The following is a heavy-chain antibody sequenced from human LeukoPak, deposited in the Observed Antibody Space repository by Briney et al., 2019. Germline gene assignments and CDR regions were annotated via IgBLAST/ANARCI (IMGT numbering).Heavy chain of an antibody. Sequence: SETLSLTCTVSGGSIIGYYWSWIRQPPGKGLEWIGYIYYSGSTNYNPSLKSRVTISVDTSKNQFSLKLSSVTAADTAVYYCARRRDGYNFEFDYWGQGTLVTVSS. D-gene: IGHD5-24*01. CDR2: IYYSGST. CDR1: GGSIIGYY. CDR3: ARRRDGYNFEFDY. V-gene: IGHV4-59*01. J-gene: IGHJ4*02.